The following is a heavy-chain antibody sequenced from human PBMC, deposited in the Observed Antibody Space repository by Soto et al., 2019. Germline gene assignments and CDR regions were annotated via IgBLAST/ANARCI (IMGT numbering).Heavy chain of an antibody. CDR3: ARPGDAYGLDV. D-gene: IGHD2-21*02. V-gene: IGHV4-39*01. CDR1: GASVTSSSYY. J-gene: IGHJ6*02. CDR2: IHSHSGST. Sequence: SETLSRTWSVSGASVTSSSYYWAWIRQPPGKGLEWIASIHSHSGSTYYDPSLRGRVLISVDSSKNHFSLNLSSVTAADTAVYYCARPGDAYGLDVWGQGTTVTVSS.